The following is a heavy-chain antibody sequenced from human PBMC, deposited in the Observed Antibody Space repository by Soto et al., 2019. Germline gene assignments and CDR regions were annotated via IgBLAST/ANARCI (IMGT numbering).Heavy chain of an antibody. CDR2: IYTDGTT. CDR3: AREVRGGFTGIFDQ. V-gene: IGHV4-4*07. CDR1: GDSISDYFY. J-gene: IGHJ4*02. D-gene: IGHD2-15*01. Sequence: PSETLSLTCTVSGDSISDYFYWSWIRQPAGKGLERIGRIYTDGTTKYNPSLKSRVTLSLDKSKNQFSLRLSSVTAADTAVYYFAREVRGGFTGIFDQWGRGSRVTVSS.